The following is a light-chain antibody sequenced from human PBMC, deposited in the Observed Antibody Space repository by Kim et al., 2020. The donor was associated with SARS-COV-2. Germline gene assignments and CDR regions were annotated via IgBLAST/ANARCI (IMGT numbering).Light chain of an antibody. CDR1: SSNIESNY. CDR3: AAWDDSLSGYV. CDR2: RNN. V-gene: IGLV1-47*01. J-gene: IGLJ1*01. Sequence: GRRVTISCSGSSSNIESNYVYWYQQLPGTAPKLLIYRNNQRPSGVPDRFSGSKSGTSASLAISGLRSEDEADYYCAAWDDSLSGYVFGTGTKVTVL.